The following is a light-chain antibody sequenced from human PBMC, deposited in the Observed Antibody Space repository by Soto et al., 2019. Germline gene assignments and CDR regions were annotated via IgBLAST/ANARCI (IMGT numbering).Light chain of an antibody. CDR1: QSISRS. Sequence: EIVFTQSPAILSVSPGERAPLSCRASQSISRSLAWYQQKPGQAPRLLISDASTRATGIPARFSGSGSGTEFTLTISSLQSEDFALYYCHQYNSWPPGTFGQGTKVDIK. J-gene: IGKJ2*01. CDR3: HQYNSWPPGT. CDR2: DAS. V-gene: IGKV3-15*01.